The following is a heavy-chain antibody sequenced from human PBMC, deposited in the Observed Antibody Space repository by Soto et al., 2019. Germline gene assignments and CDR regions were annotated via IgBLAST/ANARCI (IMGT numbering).Heavy chain of an antibody. J-gene: IGHJ5*02. CDR1: GGTFSSYA. D-gene: IGHD3-10*01. CDR2: IIPIFGTA. CDR3: ARENSKTYGTPPAGSCSHP. Sequence: ASVKVSCKASGGTFSSYAISWVRQAPGQGLEWMGGIIPIFGTANYAQKFQGRVTITADESTSTAYMELSSLRSEDTAVYYCARENSKTYGTPPAGSCSHPWGQGPPDPVPS. V-gene: IGHV1-69*13.